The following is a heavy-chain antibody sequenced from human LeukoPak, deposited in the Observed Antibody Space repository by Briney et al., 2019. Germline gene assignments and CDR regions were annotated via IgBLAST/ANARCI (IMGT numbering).Heavy chain of an antibody. Sequence: SETLSLTCTVSGGSISSGSYCWSWIRQPAGKGLEWIGRIYTSGSTNYNPSLKSRVTISVDTSKNQFSLKLSSVTAADTAVYYCARSPLIPAAGWFDPWGQGTLVTVSS. CDR1: GGSISSGSYC. V-gene: IGHV4-61*02. CDR2: IYTSGST. D-gene: IGHD2-2*01. CDR3: ARSPLIPAAGWFDP. J-gene: IGHJ5*02.